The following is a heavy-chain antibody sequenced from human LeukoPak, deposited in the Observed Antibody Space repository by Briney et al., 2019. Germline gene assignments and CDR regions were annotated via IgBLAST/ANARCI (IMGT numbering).Heavy chain of an antibody. CDR2: IYHSGST. D-gene: IGHD6-13*01. CDR3: ARAPTSWYFDY. V-gene: IGHV4-38-2*02. Sequence: PSETLSLTCTVSGYSISSGYYWGWIRQPPGKGLEWIGSIYHSGSTYYNPSLKSRVTISVDTSKNQFSLKLSSVTAADTALYYCARAPTSWYFDYWGQGTPVTVSS. CDR1: GYSISSGYY. J-gene: IGHJ4*02.